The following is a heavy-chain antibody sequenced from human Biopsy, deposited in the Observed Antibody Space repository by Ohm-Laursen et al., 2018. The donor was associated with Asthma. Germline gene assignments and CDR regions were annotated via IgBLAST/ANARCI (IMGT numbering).Heavy chain of an antibody. V-gene: IGHV4-31*03. CDR3: ARTTYGDDGFDP. CDR1: GGSINIGDYY. CDR2: IYYSGST. J-gene: IGHJ5*02. D-gene: IGHD4-17*01. Sequence: SETLSLTCTVSGGSINIGDYYWSWIRQHPVKGLEWIGYIYYSGSTYYNPSLKSRVSISLDTSKNQFSLSLTSVTAADTAVYYCARTTYGDDGFDPWSQGTQVTVSS.